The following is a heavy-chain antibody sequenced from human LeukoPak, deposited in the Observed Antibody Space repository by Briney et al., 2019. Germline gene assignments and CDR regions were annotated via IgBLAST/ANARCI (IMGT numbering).Heavy chain of an antibody. V-gene: IGHV3-21*01. D-gene: IGHD3-9*01. CDR3: ARDYFRRRGIFDY. J-gene: IGHJ4*02. CDR2: IISSSSYI. Sequence: GGSLRLSCAASGFTFSSYSMKWVRQAPGKGLEWVSSIISSSSYIYYADSVKGRFTISRDNAKNSLYLQMNSLRAEDTAVYYCARDYFRRRGIFDYWGQGTLVTVSS. CDR1: GFTFSSYS.